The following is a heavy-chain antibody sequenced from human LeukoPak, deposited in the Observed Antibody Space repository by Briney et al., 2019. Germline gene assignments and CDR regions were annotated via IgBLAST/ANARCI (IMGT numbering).Heavy chain of an antibody. CDR2: ISYDGSNK. Sequence: PGGSLRLSCAASGFTFSSYAMHWVRQAPGKGLEWVAVISYDGSNKYYADSVKGRFTISRDNSKNTLYLQMNSLRAEDTAVYYCARAGYSGYGDPRYYYYMDVWGKGTTVTVSS. CDR3: ARAGYSGYGDPRYYYYMDV. V-gene: IGHV3-30-3*01. J-gene: IGHJ6*03. D-gene: IGHD5-12*01. CDR1: GFTFSSYA.